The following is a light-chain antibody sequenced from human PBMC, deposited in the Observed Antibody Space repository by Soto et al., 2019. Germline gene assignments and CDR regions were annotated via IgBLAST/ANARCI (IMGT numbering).Light chain of an antibody. Sequence: EIVLTQSPGTLSLSPGERATLSCRASQSVSSSYLAWYQQKPGQAPRLLIYGASSRATGIPDRFSGSGSGTDFTLTISSLQPEDFATYYCLQFNNYPRTFGQGTKVDIK. CDR1: QSVSSSY. J-gene: IGKJ1*01. CDR3: LQFNNYPRT. V-gene: IGKV3-20*01. CDR2: GAS.